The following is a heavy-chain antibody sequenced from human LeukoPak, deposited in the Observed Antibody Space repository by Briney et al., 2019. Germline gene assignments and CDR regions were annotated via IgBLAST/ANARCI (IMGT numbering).Heavy chain of an antibody. Sequence: SETLSLTCTVSGGSISSYYWSWIRQPPGKGLEWIGYIYYSGSTNYNPSLKSRVTISVDTSKNQFSLKLSSVTAADTAVYYCARDYPNWNGLFDYWGQGTLVTVSS. CDR3: ARDYPNWNGLFDY. CDR2: IYYSGST. D-gene: IGHD1-20*01. V-gene: IGHV4-59*12. CDR1: GGSISSYY. J-gene: IGHJ4*02.